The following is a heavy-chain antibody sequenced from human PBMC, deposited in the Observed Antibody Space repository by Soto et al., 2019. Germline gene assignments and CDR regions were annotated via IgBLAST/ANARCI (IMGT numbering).Heavy chain of an antibody. V-gene: IGHV4-38-2*01. CDR1: GYSISSGYY. CDR2: TYYGASS. Sequence: KPSETLSLTCAVSGYSISSGYYWGWIRQPPGKGLEWLGTTYYGASSYYNPSLRSRITILLDASTNQLPLKLSSVTAADTAVYFCVRVAGSASWYETDSWGQGILVTVSS. CDR3: VRVAGSASWYETDS. D-gene: IGHD6-13*01. J-gene: IGHJ4*02.